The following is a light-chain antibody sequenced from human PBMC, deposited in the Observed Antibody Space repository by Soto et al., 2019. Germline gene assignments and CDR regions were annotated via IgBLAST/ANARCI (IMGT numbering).Light chain of an antibody. CDR1: QTISSW. J-gene: IGKJ1*01. V-gene: IGKV1-5*03. CDR3: QLYSCYSEA. Sequence: IHMTQSTPTIYGSVRDRVTITCLAGQTISSWLAWYQQKPGKAAKLLIYKASTLKSGLPSRFSGSGSGTEFTLTISSLQPDDFTTYYCQLYSCYSEAFGQGTKVDIK. CDR2: KAS.